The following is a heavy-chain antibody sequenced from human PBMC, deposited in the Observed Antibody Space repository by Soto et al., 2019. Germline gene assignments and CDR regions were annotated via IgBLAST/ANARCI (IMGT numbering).Heavy chain of an antibody. D-gene: IGHD2-8*01. V-gene: IGHV3-23*01. CDR2: ISGSGGHT. CDR3: AKIEMGWFAH. Sequence: GGSLRLSCTGSGFSFFSYAMSWVRQAPGKGLEWVSTISGSGGHTYYADSVKGRFVVSRDNDKNTVYLHVSSLTGEDTAVYFCAKIEMGWFAHWGQGTHVTVSS. CDR1: GFSFFSYA. J-gene: IGHJ5*02.